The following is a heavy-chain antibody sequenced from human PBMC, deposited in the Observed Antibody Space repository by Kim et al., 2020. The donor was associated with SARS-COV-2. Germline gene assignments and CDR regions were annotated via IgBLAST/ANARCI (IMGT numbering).Heavy chain of an antibody. Sequence: ASVKVSCKASGYTFTSYYMHWVRQAPGQGLEWMGIINPSGGSTSYAQKFQGRVTMTRDTSTSTVYMELSSLRSEDTAVYYCARSLIGACWSGYYCYGMDVWGQGTTVTVSS. D-gene: IGHD3-3*01. CDR1: GYTFTSYY. J-gene: IGHJ6*02. V-gene: IGHV1-46*01. CDR3: ARSLIGACWSGYYCYGMDV. CDR2: INPSGGST.